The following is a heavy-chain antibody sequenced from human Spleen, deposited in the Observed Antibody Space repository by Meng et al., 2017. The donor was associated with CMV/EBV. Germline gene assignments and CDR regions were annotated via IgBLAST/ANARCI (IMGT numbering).Heavy chain of an antibody. V-gene: IGHV3-20*04. CDR3: ARVSYGSGSYYYGMDV. J-gene: IGHJ6*02. D-gene: IGHD3-10*01. CDR2: INWNGGST. Sequence: GESRRIPCEGSGFPLDDYGMSWVRQAPGKGLEWVSGINWNGGSTGYADSVKGRFTISRDNAKNSLYLQMNSLRAEDTALYYCARVSYGSGSYYYGMDVWGQGTTVTVSS. CDR1: GFPLDDYG.